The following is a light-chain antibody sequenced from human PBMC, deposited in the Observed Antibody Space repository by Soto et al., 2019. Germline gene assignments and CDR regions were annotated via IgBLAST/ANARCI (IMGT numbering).Light chain of an antibody. Sequence: QSVLTQPPSVSGSPGQSVTISCTGTSSDVGSYNRLSWYQQPPGTAPKLIMYEVNTRPSGVPDRFSGSKSGSTASLTISGLQAEDEADYYCSSYTSSSTQYVFGTGTKVTVL. J-gene: IGLJ1*01. CDR3: SSYTSSSTQYV. CDR2: EVN. V-gene: IGLV2-18*02. CDR1: SSDVGSYNR.